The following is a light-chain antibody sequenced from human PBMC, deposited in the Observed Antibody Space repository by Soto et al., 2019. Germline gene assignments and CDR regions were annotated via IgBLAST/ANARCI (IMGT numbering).Light chain of an antibody. CDR2: GAS. V-gene: IGKV3-20*01. Sequence: EIVLTQSPGTLSLSPGERATLSCRASQSVSSNYLAWYQQKPGQAPRLLIYGASSRAAGIPDRFSGSGSGTDFTLTISRLEAEDCAGYYCQPYGRLPVTFGPGTKVEIK. CDR3: QPYGRLPVT. CDR1: QSVSSNY. J-gene: IGKJ1*01.